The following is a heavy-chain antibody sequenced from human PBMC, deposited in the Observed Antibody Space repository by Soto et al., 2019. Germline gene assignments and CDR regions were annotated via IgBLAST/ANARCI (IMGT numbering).Heavy chain of an antibody. CDR3: AREHSSSWRFDY. CDR2: MNPNSGNT. CDR1: GYTFTSYD. Sequence: QVQLVQSGAEVKKPGASVKVSCKASGYTFTSYDINWVRQATGQGLEWMGWMNPNSGNTGYEQKFQGRVTMTRHPSISTAYMELSSLRSEDTAVYYCAREHSSSWRFDYWGQGTLVTVSS. V-gene: IGHV1-8*01. J-gene: IGHJ4*02. D-gene: IGHD6-13*01.